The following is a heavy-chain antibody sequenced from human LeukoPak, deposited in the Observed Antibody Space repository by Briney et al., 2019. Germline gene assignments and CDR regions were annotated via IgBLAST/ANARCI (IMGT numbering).Heavy chain of an antibody. CDR2: INPNSGGT. Sequence: GASVKVSCKASGYTFTGYYMHWVRQAPGQGLEWMRWINPNSGGTNYAQKFQGRVTMTRDTPISTAYMELSRLRSDDTAVYYCARQVCSSTSCYFEQLVRGGPYYYYYYMDIWGKGNTVTVSS. J-gene: IGHJ6*03. V-gene: IGHV1-2*02. D-gene: IGHD2-2*01. CDR3: ARQVCSSTSCYFEQLVRGGPYYYYYYMDI. CDR1: GYTFTGYY.